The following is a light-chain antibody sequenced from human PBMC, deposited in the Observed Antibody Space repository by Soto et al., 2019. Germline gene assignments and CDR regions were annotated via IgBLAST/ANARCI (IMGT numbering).Light chain of an antibody. CDR3: QQYGSSPWT. Sequence: EIVLTQSPVTLSLSPVERATLSCRASQSVRTYLAWYQVKPGQAPRLLIYDASSRASGVPARFSGSGSGTDFTLTISSLEPEDFALYYCQQYGSSPWTFGQGTKVDIK. CDR2: DAS. CDR1: QSVRTY. V-gene: IGKV3-11*01. J-gene: IGKJ1*01.